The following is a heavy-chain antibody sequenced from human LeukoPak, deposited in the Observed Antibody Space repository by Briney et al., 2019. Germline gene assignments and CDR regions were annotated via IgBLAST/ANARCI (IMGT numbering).Heavy chain of an antibody. J-gene: IGHJ6*03. CDR2: VYYNGST. D-gene: IGHD2/OR15-2a*01. V-gene: IGHV4-39*01. Sequence: SETLSLTCTVSGGSIRSSSHSWGWVRQAPGKGLEWIGAVYYNGSTYYTPSLKRRITISVDTSRSHFSLKLTSVTAADAAVYYCARHLLYPLRPETASQRPFFYYYMDVWGKGTTVTVSS. CDR3: ARHLLYPLRPETASQRPFFYYYMDV. CDR1: GGSIRSSSHS.